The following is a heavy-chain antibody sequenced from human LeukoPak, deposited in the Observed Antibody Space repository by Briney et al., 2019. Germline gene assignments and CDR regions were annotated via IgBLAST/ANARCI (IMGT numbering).Heavy chain of an antibody. CDR3: ARDGSITMVRGVIRDSYWFGP. Sequence: SVKASCKASGGTFSSYAISWVRQAPGQGLEWMGRIIPIFGTANYAQKFQGRVTITTDESTSTAYMELSSLRSEDTAVYYCARDGSITMVRGVIRDSYWFGPWGQGTLVTVSS. V-gene: IGHV1-69*05. J-gene: IGHJ5*02. CDR2: IIPIFGTA. CDR1: GGTFSSYA. D-gene: IGHD3-10*01.